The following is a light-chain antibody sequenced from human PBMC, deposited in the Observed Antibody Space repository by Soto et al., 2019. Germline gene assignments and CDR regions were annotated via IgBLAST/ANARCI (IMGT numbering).Light chain of an antibody. V-gene: IGKV1-5*01. CDR3: QQYDSFSVT. J-gene: IGKJ1*01. CDR2: HAS. Sequence: DIQMTQSPSTLPASVGDRVTITFRASQSIDRWLAWYQQRPGKAPKILIYHASSLKRGVPPRFSGSGSGTEFTLTISSLQPEDFATYYCQQYDSFSVTFGQGTKVDIK. CDR1: QSIDRW.